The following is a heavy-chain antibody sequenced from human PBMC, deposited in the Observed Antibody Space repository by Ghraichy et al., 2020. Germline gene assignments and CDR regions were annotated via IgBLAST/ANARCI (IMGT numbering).Heavy chain of an antibody. CDR1: GYTLIELS. D-gene: IGHD4-23*01. J-gene: IGHJ3*02. Sequence: ASVKVSCKVSGYTLIELSMHWVRQAPGKGLEWMGGFDPEDGETIYAQKFQGRVTMTEDTSTDTAYMELSSLRSEDTAVYYCATVWATVVTKDAFDIWGQGTMVTVSS. CDR2: FDPEDGET. V-gene: IGHV1-24*01. CDR3: ATVWATVVTKDAFDI.